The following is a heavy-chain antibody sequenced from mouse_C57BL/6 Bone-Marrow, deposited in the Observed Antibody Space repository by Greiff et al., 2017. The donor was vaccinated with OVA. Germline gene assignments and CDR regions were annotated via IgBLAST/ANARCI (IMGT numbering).Heavy chain of an antibody. V-gene: IGHV14-4*01. CDR1: GFNIKDDY. CDR2: IDPENGDT. Sequence: VQLQQSGAELVRPGASVKLSCTASGFNIKDDYMHWVKQRPEQGLEWIGWIDPENGDTAYASQFQGKATITADTSSNTAYLQRSCLTSEDTAVYYCTTTFLDYWGQGTTLTVSS. J-gene: IGHJ2*01. CDR3: TTTFLDY.